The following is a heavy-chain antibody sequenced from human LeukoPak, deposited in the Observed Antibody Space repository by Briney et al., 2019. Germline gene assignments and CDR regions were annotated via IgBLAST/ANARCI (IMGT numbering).Heavy chain of an antibody. Sequence: ASVTVSFKGSGYTFTSYYMHWVRQAPGQGLEWMGIINPSGGSRSYAQKFQGRVTMTRDTSTSTVHMELSSLRSGDTAVYYCARGSIVGAKTLGFGAFDIWGQGTMVTVSS. CDR3: ARGSIVGAKTLGFGAFDI. CDR1: GYTFTSYY. D-gene: IGHD1-26*01. J-gene: IGHJ3*02. V-gene: IGHV1-46*01. CDR2: INPSGGSR.